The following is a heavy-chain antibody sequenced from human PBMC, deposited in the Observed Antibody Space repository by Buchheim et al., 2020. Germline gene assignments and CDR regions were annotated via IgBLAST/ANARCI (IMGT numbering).Heavy chain of an antibody. J-gene: IGHJ4*02. V-gene: IGHV3-15*07. CDR2: IKSKTDGGTT. CDR1: GFTFSNAW. Sequence: EVQLVESGGGLVKPGGSLRLSCAASGFTFSNAWMNWVRQAPGKGLEWVGRIKSKTDGGTTDYAAPVKGRFTISRDDSKNTLYVQMNSLKTEDTAVYYCTTAAEVNTMIVVADNFDYWGQGTL. CDR3: TTAAEVNTMIVVADNFDY. D-gene: IGHD3-22*01.